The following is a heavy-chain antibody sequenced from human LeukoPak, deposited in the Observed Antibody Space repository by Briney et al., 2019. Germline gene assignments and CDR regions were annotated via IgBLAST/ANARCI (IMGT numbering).Heavy chain of an antibody. CDR2: VSYDGSKK. Sequence: GGSLGLSCVASGFTFSNYGMHWLRQAPGKGLEWVAVVSYDGSKKNYADSVRGRFSISRDNSRDTLDLQMDSLRTEDTAVYYCAKDRGGVSIMINVYFDYWGQGTRVSVSS. D-gene: IGHD3-16*01. V-gene: IGHV3-30*18. CDR1: GFTFSNYG. CDR3: AKDRGGVSIMINVYFDY. J-gene: IGHJ4*02.